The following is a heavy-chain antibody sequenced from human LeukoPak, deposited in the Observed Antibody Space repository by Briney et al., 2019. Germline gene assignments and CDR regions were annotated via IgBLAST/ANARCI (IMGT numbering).Heavy chain of an antibody. D-gene: IGHD6-19*01. CDR3: ARGLEGRLVSATVIDY. Sequence: PSETLSLTCAVYGGSFSGYYWSWIPHPPGKGLEWIGEINHSGSTNYNPSLKSRVTISVDTSKNQFSLKLSSVTAADTAVYYCARGLEGRLVSATVIDYWGQGTLVTVSS. J-gene: IGHJ4*02. V-gene: IGHV4-34*01. CDR1: GGSFSGYY. CDR2: INHSGST.